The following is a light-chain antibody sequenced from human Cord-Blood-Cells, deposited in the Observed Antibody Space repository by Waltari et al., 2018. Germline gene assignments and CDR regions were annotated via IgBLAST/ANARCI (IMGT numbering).Light chain of an antibody. J-gene: IGKJ2*01. CDR3: QQSYSTPYT. V-gene: IGKV1-39*01. CDR2: AAS. CDR1: QSISSY. Sequence: DIQMTQSPSSLSASAGARVTITCRASQSISSYLNWYQQKPEKAPKLLVYAASSWQSGVPSRFSGSGSGTDFTLTISSLQPEDFATYYCQQSYSTPYTFGQGTKLEIK.